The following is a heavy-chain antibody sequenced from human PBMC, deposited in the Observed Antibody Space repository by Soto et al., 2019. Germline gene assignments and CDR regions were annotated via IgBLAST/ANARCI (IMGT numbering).Heavy chain of an antibody. CDR2: INPNAGST. D-gene: IGHD2-8*01. J-gene: IGHJ6*03. CDR1: GYTFINYY. CDR3: VTANAGRKRADSSHYYLHI. V-gene: IGHV1-46*03. Sequence: QVQLVQSGAEVKKPGASVKVSCKASGYTFINYYIHWVRQAPGQGLEWMGVINPNAGSTVYSQKFQGRVTLTRGTSPSTVHGELSSLRSDDTAVYFCVTANAGRKRADSSHYYLHIWGKATTVTVS.